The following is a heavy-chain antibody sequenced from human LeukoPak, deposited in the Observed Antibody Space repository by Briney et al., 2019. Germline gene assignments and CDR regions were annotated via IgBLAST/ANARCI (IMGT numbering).Heavy chain of an antibody. Sequence: GASVKVSCKASEDTFTRHYIRWVRQAPGQGLEWIGLINPDDDSIDYTQKLRGRITVTRDRSTSTAYMELKSLRSDDTALYYCAREGGSYKHFDDWGQGSLVTVSS. CDR1: EDTFTRHY. CDR2: INPDDDSI. V-gene: IGHV1-46*04. D-gene: IGHD3-10*01. J-gene: IGHJ4*02. CDR3: AREGGSYKHFDD.